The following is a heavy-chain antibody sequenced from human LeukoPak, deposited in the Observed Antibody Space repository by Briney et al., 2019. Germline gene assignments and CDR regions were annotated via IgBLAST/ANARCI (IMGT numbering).Heavy chain of an antibody. D-gene: IGHD5-18*01. J-gene: IGHJ4*02. CDR1: GGSISSYY. CDR2: IYYSGST. V-gene: IGHV4-59*08. Sequence: SETLTLTCTVSGGSISSYYWSWIRQPPGKGLEWIGYIYYSGSTNYNPSLKSRVTISVDTSKNQSSLKLSSVTAADTAVYYCARSDTAMVTNYWGQGTLVTVSS. CDR3: ARSDTAMVTNY.